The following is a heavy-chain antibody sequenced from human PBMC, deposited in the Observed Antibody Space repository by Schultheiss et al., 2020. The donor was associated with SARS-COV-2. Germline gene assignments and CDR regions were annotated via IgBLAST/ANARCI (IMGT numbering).Heavy chain of an antibody. CDR2: IWYDGSNK. Sequence: GGSLRLSCAASGFDLRVYAMTWVRQAPGKGLEWVAVIWYDGSNKYYADSVKGRFTISRDNSKNTLYLQMNSLRAEDTAVYYCARGHSSGYYNYFDYWGQGTLVTVSS. D-gene: IGHD3-22*01. V-gene: IGHV3-33*08. CDR1: GFDLRVYA. CDR3: ARGHSSGYYNYFDY. J-gene: IGHJ4*02.